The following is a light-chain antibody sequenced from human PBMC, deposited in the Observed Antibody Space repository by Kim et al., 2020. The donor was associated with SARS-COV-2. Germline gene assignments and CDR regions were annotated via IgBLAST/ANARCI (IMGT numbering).Light chain of an antibody. CDR1: GGSIASNY. CDR2: EDN. CDR3: QSYDSSNPCV. Sequence: KTVTISCTRSGGSIASNYVQWYQQRPGSAPTTVIYEDNQRPSGVPDRFSGSIDSSSNSASLTISGLKTEDEADYYCQSYDSSNPCVFGGGTQLTVL. V-gene: IGLV6-57*03. J-gene: IGLJ7*01.